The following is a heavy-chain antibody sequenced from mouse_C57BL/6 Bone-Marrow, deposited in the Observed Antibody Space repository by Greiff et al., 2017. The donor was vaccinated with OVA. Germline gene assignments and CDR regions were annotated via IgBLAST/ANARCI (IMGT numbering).Heavy chain of an antibody. J-gene: IGHJ4*01. CDR3: ARADYYGSMDY. CDR2: IYPGSGST. V-gene: IGHV1-55*01. Sequence: QVQLKESGAELVKPGASVKMSCKASGYTFTSYWITWVKQRPGQGLEWIGDIYPGSGSTNYNEKFKSKATLTVDTSSSTAYMQLSSLTSEDSAVYYCARADYYGSMDYWGQGTSVTVSS. CDR1: GYTFTSYW. D-gene: IGHD1-1*01.